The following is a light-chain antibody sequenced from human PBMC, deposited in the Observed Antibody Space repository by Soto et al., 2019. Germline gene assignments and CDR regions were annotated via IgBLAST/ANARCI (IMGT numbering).Light chain of an antibody. V-gene: IGKV3-20*01. CDR3: QKYNSAPFT. CDR2: GAS. J-gene: IGKJ3*01. Sequence: EIVLTHSPATLALSPGEGATLSCRASQSVSSNLAWYQQKPGQAPRLLIYGASTRATGIPDRFSGSGSGTDFTLTISRLEPEDVATYYCQKYNSAPFTFGPGTKVDIK. CDR1: QSVSSN.